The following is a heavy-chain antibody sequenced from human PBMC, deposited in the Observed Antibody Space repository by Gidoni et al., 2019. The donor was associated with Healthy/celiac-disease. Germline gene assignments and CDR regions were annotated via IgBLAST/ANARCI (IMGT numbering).Heavy chain of an antibody. V-gene: IGHV3-30-3*01. CDR1: GFTFSSYA. D-gene: IGHD1-7*01. Sequence: QVQLVESGGGVVQPGRSLRLSCAASGFTFSSYAMHWVRQAPGKGLEWVAVISYDGSNKYYADSVKGRFTISRDNSKNTLYLQMNSLRAEDTAVYYCARDGYNWNYLNYYYYMDVWGKGTTVTVSS. CDR2: ISYDGSNK. J-gene: IGHJ6*03. CDR3: ARDGYNWNYLNYYYYMDV.